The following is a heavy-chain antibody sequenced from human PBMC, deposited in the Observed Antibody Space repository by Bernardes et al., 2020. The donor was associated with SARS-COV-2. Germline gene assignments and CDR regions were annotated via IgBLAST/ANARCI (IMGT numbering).Heavy chain of an antibody. J-gene: IGHJ4*02. CDR3: ATASRGAVDY. CDR1: GGSISSNDYD. Sequence: SETLSVTCTVSGGSISSNDYDWGWVRQPPGKGLEYIGDIYNTGSTYYNPSLKGRLTISVDTSKNQFSLKVRSVTATDTAVYFCATASRGAVDYWGQGALVTVSS. D-gene: IGHD3-10*01. V-gene: IGHV4-39*01. CDR2: IYNTGST.